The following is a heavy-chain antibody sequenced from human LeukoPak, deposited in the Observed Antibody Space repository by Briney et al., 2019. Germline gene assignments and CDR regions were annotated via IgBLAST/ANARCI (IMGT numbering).Heavy chain of an antibody. CDR3: ARFLVERLYYDPKYYFDY. CDR1: GGSISNYY. D-gene: IGHD3-22*01. CDR2: IYYSGST. V-gene: IGHV4-59*01. J-gene: IGHJ4*02. Sequence: SETLSLTCTVSGGSISNYYWTWIRQSPGKGLEWIGYIYYSGSTNYNPSLKSRVTISVDTSKNQFSLKLSSVTAADTAVYYCARFLVERLYYDPKYYFDYWGQGTLVTVSS.